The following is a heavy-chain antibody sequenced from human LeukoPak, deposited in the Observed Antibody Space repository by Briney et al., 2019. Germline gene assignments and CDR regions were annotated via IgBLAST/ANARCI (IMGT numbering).Heavy chain of an antibody. J-gene: IGHJ6*03. CDR2: IYAGDFDA. CDR3: ARRSYYDSSSYPPEYYMDV. CDR1: GYNFTNYW. V-gene: IGHV5-51*01. D-gene: IGHD3-22*01. Sequence: GESLKITYKGSGYNFTNYWIAWVRQMPGKGLEWMGIIYAGDFDATYSPSFQGQVTISVDKSISSAYLQWRSLKASDTAIYYCARRSYYDSSSYPPEYYMDVWGRGTTVTVSS.